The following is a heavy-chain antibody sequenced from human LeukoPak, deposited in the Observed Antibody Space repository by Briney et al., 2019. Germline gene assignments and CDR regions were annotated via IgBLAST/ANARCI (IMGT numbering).Heavy chain of an antibody. V-gene: IGHV1-18*01. CDR2: ISVYNGNT. CDR1: GYTFTSYG. J-gene: IGHJ4*02. Sequence: ASVKVSCKASGYTFTSYGISWVRQAPGQGLEWMGWISVYNGNTNYAQKLQGRVTMTTDTSTSTAYMELRSLRSDDTAVYYCARDPRYYGSGSYFDYWGQGTLVTVSS. CDR3: ARDPRYYGSGSYFDY. D-gene: IGHD3-10*01.